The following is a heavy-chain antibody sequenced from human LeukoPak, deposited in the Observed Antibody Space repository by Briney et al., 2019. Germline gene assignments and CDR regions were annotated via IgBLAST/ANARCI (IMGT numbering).Heavy chain of an antibody. D-gene: IGHD3-16*02. CDR1: GFTFSSYA. Sequence: GGSLRLSCAASGFTFSSYAMSWVRQAPGKGLEWVSAISGSGGSTYYADSVKGRFTISRDNSKNTLYLQMNSLRAEDTAVYYCAKDGEYDYVWGSHRSSWYYFDYWGQGTLVTVSS. CDR3: AKDGEYDYVWGSHRSSWYYFDY. J-gene: IGHJ4*02. CDR2: ISGSGGST. V-gene: IGHV3-23*01.